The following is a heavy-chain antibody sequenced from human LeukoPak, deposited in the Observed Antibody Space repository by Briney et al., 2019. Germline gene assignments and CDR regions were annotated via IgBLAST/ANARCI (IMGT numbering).Heavy chain of an antibody. J-gene: IGHJ5*02. Sequence: GGSLRLSCAASGFTFSSYWMSWVRQAPGKGLEWVANIKQDGSEKYYVDSVKGRYTISRDNAKNSLYLQMNSLRAEDTAVYYCAKDLHSSGWYDWFDPWGQGTLVTVSS. D-gene: IGHD6-19*01. CDR2: IKQDGSEK. CDR3: AKDLHSSGWYDWFDP. V-gene: IGHV3-7*01. CDR1: GFTFSSYW.